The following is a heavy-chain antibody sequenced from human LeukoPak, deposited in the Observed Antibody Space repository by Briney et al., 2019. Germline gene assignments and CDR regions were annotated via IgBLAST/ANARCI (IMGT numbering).Heavy chain of an antibody. CDR3: ARHGTYYYGSGSKAPLDY. V-gene: IGHV5-51*01. D-gene: IGHD3-10*01. CDR1: GYSFTSYW. J-gene: IGHJ4*02. Sequence: GESLKISCKCSGYSFTSYWIGWGRQMPGKGLEWMGIIYPGDSDTRYSPSFQGQVTISADKSISTAYLQWSSLKASDTAMYYCARHGTYYYGSGSKAPLDYWGQGTLVTVSS. CDR2: IYPGDSDT.